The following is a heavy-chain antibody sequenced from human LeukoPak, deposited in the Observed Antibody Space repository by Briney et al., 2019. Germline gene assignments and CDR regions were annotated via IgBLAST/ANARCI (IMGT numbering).Heavy chain of an antibody. Sequence: GGSLRLSCAASGFTFGSSWMHWVRQDPEKGLVWVSRISGDGITTAYADSVKGRFTISRDNAENTLYLQMNSVRAEDTAVYYCARGGSPFYWGQGARVTVSS. J-gene: IGHJ4*02. CDR3: ARGGSPFY. CDR2: ISGDGITT. V-gene: IGHV3-74*01. CDR1: GFTFGSSW. D-gene: IGHD3-10*01.